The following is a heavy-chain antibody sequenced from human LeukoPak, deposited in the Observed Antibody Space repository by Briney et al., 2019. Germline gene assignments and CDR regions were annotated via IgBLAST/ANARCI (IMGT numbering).Heavy chain of an antibody. CDR1: GGSISSYY. D-gene: IGHD3-3*01. V-gene: IGHV4-4*07. Sequence: SETLSLTCTVSGGSISSYYWSWIRQSAGKGLEWIGRIYPSGSTNYNPSLKSRVTMSVDTSKNQFSLKLSSMTAADTAVYYCARVSQSYYGFWSGSPSHDAFDIWGQGTMVTVSS. CDR2: IYPSGST. CDR3: ARVSQSYYGFWSGSPSHDAFDI. J-gene: IGHJ3*02.